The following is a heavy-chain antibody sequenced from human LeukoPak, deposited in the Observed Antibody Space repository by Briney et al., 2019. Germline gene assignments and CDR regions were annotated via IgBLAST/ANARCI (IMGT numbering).Heavy chain of an antibody. CDR1: GGSISSSTW. D-gene: IGHD3-16*01. CDR2: IYHSGST. V-gene: IGHV4-4*02. CDR3: ATKDYLIRHLAY. J-gene: IGHJ4*02. Sequence: SGTLSLTCAVSGGSISSSTWWSWVRQPPGKGLEWIGEIYHSGSTNYNPSLKSRVTISVDKSKNQFSLKMSYVTAADTAVYYCATKDYLIRHLAYWGQGTLVTVSS.